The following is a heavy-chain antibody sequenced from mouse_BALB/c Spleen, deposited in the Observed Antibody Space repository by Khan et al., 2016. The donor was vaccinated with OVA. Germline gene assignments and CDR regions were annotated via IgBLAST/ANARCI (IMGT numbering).Heavy chain of an antibody. V-gene: IGHV3-2*02. CDR3: ARGNYYGYYFDY. Sequence: EVKLEELGPGLVKPSQSLSLTCTVTGYSITSGYAWNWIRQFPGNKLEWMGYISYSGGTSYNPSLKSRISITRDTSKNQFFLQLNSVTTEDTATYYCARGNYYGYYFDYWGQGTPLTVAS. J-gene: IGHJ2*01. CDR1: GYSITSGYA. D-gene: IGHD1-1*01. CDR2: ISYSGGT.